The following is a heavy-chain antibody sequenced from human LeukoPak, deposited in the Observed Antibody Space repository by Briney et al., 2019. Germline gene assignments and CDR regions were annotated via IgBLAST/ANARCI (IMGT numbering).Heavy chain of an antibody. D-gene: IGHD3-22*01. V-gene: IGHV3-30*18. J-gene: IGHJ6*02. Sequence: GRSLRLSCAASGFTFSSYGMHWVRQAPGKGLEWVAVISYDGSNKYYADSVKGRFTISRDNSKNTLYLQMNSLRAEDTAVYYCAKVGGRYYYDSSGYNINYYYYYGMDVWGQGTTVTVSS. CDR1: GFTFSSYG. CDR3: AKVGGRYYYDSSGYNINYYYYYGMDV. CDR2: ISYDGSNK.